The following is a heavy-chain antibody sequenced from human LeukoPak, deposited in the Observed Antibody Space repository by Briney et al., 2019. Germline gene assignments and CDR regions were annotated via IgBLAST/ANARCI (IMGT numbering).Heavy chain of an antibody. CDR1: GGSISSSPYY. V-gene: IGHV4-39*01. CDR3: ARLWIDYDILTGYYHWFDP. Sequence: SSETLSLTCTVSGGSISSSPYYWGWIRHSPGKGLEWIGSIYYSGSTYYNPSLKSRVTISVDTSKNQFSLKLSSVTAADTAVYYCARLWIDYDILTGYYHWFDPWGQGTLVTVSS. J-gene: IGHJ5*02. D-gene: IGHD3-9*01. CDR2: IYYSGST.